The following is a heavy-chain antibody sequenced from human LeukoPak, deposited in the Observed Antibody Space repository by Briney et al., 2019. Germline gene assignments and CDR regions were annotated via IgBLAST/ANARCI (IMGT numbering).Heavy chain of an antibody. J-gene: IGHJ4*02. Sequence: GGSLRLSCAASGFTFSSYAMSWVRQAPGKGLEWVANIKQDGSEKYYVDSVKGRFTISRDNAKDSLYLQMNSLRAEDTAVYYCARVVATPHFDYWGQGTLVTVSS. V-gene: IGHV3-7*01. CDR3: ARVVATPHFDY. D-gene: IGHD2-15*01. CDR1: GFTFSSYA. CDR2: IKQDGSEK.